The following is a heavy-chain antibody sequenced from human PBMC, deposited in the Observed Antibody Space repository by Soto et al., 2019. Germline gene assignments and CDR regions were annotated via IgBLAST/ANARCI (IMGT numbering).Heavy chain of an antibody. V-gene: IGHV1-69*01. CDR2: IIPIFGTA. D-gene: IGHD5-12*01. CDR3: ARTDIVATMGEIQHFNFAY. J-gene: IGHJ4*01. CDR1: GGTFSRYA. Sequence: QVQLVQSGAEVKKPGSSVKVSCKASGGTFSRYAISWVRQAPGQGLECMGGIIPIFGTANYAQQFQGRFTITADESTSTAYMELSSLRSEDTAVYCCARTDIVATMGEIQHFNFAYWGHGTLVTVSS.